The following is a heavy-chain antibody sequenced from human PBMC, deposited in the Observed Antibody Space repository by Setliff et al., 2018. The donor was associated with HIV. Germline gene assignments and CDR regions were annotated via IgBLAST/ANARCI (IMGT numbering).Heavy chain of an antibody. D-gene: IGHD3-16*01. Sequence: PSETLSLTCTVSGGSISSSSYYWGWIRQPPGKGLEWIGSIYYSGSTYYNPSLKSRLTISVDTSKNQFSLKLSSVTAADTAVYYCARRKAGWGKLFGNWFDPWGQGTLVTVSS. CDR2: IYYSGST. J-gene: IGHJ5*02. V-gene: IGHV4-39*01. CDR1: GGSISSSSYY. CDR3: ARRKAGWGKLFGNWFDP.